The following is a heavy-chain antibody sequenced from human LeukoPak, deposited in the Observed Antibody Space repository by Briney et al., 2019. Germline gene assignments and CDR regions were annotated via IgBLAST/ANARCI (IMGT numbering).Heavy chain of an antibody. Sequence: GESLKISCKGSGYTFTSYRIGWVRQPPGKGLEWMGIIFPGDSDTRYSPSFQSQVTISADKSISTAYLQWTSLTASDTAMYYCARHLNAAGTDSWGQGTLLIVSS. CDR3: ARHLNAAGTDS. V-gene: IGHV5-51*01. CDR2: IFPGDSDT. J-gene: IGHJ4*02. CDR1: GYTFTSYR. D-gene: IGHD6-13*01.